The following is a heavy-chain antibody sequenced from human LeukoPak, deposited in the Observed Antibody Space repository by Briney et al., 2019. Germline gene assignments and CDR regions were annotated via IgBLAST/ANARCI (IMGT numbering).Heavy chain of an antibody. CDR1: GASISGYY. J-gene: IGHJ4*02. D-gene: IGHD6-13*01. CDR2: IYSSGST. Sequence: SETLSLTCTVSGASISGYYWSWIRQPPGKGLEWIGYIYSSGSTNYNPSLKSRVTISVDTSKNQFSLKLSSVTAADTAVYYCARQPSSWFTSFDSWGQGTLVTVSS. CDR3: ARQPSSWFTSFDS. V-gene: IGHV4-59*01.